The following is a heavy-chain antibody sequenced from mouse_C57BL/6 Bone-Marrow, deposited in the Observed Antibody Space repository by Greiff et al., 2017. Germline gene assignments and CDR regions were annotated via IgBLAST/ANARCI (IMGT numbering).Heavy chain of an antibody. CDR3: VRDYDPYWYFDV. V-gene: IGHV10-1*01. D-gene: IGHD2-4*01. Sequence: EVKVEESGGGLVQPKGSLKLSCAASGFSFNTYAMNWVRQAPGKGLEWVARIRSKSNNYATYYADSVKDRFTISRDDSESMLYLQMNNLKTEDTAMDYCVRDYDPYWYFDVWGTGTTVTVSS. CDR1: GFSFNTYA. J-gene: IGHJ1*03. CDR2: IRSKSNNYAT.